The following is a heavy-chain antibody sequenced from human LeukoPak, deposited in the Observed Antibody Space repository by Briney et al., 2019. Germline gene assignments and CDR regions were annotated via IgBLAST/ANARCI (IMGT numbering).Heavy chain of an antibody. CDR3: ARIAGSTSSY. V-gene: IGHV4-39*07. CDR1: GGSISSSSYY. CDR2: IYYSGST. D-gene: IGHD2-2*01. Sequence: PSETLSLTCTVSGGSISSSSYYWGWIRQPPGKGLEWIGSIYYSGSTYYNPSLKSRVTISVDTSKNQFSLKLSSVTAADTAVYYCARIAGSTSSYWGQGTLVTVSS. J-gene: IGHJ4*02.